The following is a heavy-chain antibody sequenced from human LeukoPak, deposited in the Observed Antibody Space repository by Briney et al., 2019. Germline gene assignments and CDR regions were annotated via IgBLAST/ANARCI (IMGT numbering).Heavy chain of an antibody. CDR3: AREGPYDFWSGYYDY. D-gene: IGHD3-3*01. CDR1: GGSIGSYY. V-gene: IGHV4-4*07. Sequence: SETLSLTCTVSGGSIGSYYWSWIRQPAGKGLEWIGRIYTSGSTNYNPSLKSRVTMSVDTSKNQFSLKLSSVTAADTAVYYCAREGPYDFWSGYYDYWGQGTLVTVSS. CDR2: IYTSGST. J-gene: IGHJ4*02.